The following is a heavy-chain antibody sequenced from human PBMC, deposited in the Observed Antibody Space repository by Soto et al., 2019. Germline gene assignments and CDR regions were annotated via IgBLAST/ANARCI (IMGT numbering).Heavy chain of an antibody. Sequence: SRGTLVNPTQTLTLTCTFSGFSLSTTGVGGGWIRQPPGKALEWLALIYWNYDKRYSPSPSLKSRLTITKDTSKNQVALTMTNMDPVDTATYYCAHRMVVAATGVGFDYWGQGTLVTVSS. J-gene: IGHJ4*02. CDR3: AHRMVVAATGVGFDY. CDR1: GFSLSTTGVG. V-gene: IGHV2-5*01. D-gene: IGHD2-15*01. CDR2: IYWNYDK.